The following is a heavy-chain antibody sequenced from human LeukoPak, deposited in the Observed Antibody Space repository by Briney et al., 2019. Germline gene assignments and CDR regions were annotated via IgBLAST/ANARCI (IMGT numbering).Heavy chain of an antibody. V-gene: IGHV3-21*01. CDR3: ARETYSSGWYDY. Sequence: GGSLRLSCAASGFTLSSYSMNWVRQAPGKGLEWVSSISSSSSYIYYADSVKGRFTISRDNAKNSLYLQMNSLRAEDTAVYYCARETYSSGWYDYWGQGTLVTVSS. D-gene: IGHD6-19*01. J-gene: IGHJ4*02. CDR2: ISSSSSYI. CDR1: GFTLSSYS.